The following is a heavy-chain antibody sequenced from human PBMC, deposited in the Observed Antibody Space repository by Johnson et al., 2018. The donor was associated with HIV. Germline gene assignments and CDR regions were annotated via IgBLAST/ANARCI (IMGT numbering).Heavy chain of an antibody. Sequence: QVQLVESGGGVVQPGKSLTLSCVGSGLSFSNFGIHWVRQAPGKGLEWVSVIYSGGSTYYADSVKGRFTISRDNSKNTLYLQMNSLRVEDTAVYYCARGDADWNYWGGAFDIWGQGTLVTVSS. D-gene: IGHD1-7*01. J-gene: IGHJ3*02. CDR2: IYSGGST. CDR3: ARGDADWNYWGGAFDI. CDR1: GLSFSNFG. V-gene: IGHV3-NL1*01.